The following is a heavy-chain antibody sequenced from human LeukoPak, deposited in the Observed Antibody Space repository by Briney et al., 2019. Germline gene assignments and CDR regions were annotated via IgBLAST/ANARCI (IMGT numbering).Heavy chain of an antibody. V-gene: IGHV4-39*07. J-gene: IGHJ5*02. CDR2: TSSGGHT. D-gene: IGHD6-13*01. Sequence: SETLSLTCTVSGDSINSINYYWGWIRQPPGEGLEWIASTSSGGHTFYNPSLKSRVTISIDTSKNQFSLKLASVTAADTAVYYCASAEPRGIIWYPSWGQGTLVTVSS. CDR3: ASAEPRGIIWYPS. CDR1: GDSINSINYY.